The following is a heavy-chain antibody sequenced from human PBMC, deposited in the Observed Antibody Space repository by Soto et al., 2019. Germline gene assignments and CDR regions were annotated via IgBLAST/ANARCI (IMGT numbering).Heavy chain of an antibody. CDR2: MNPNSGNT. CDR3: ARHAIATAGTKGYGMDV. D-gene: IGHD6-13*01. J-gene: IGHJ6*02. CDR1: GYTFTSFD. Sequence: ASVKVSCKASGYTFTSFDINWVRQASGQGLEWMGWMNPNSGNTIYAQKFQGRVTMTRNTSINTAYMELSSLRSDDTAMYYCARHAIATAGTKGYGMDVWGQGTTVTVSS. V-gene: IGHV1-8*01.